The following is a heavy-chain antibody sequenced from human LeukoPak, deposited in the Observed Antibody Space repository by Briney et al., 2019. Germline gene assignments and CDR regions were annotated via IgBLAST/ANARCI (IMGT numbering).Heavy chain of an antibody. D-gene: IGHD2-2*01. CDR2: ISAYNGNT. Sequence: ASVKVSCKASGYTFTSYGISWVRQAPGQGLEWMGWISAYNGNTNYAQKLQGRVAMTTDTSTSTAYMELRSLRSEDTAVYYCARELCTSSCDVFDIWGQGTMVTVSS. CDR3: ARELCTSSCDVFDI. J-gene: IGHJ3*02. V-gene: IGHV1-18*01. CDR1: GYTFTSYG.